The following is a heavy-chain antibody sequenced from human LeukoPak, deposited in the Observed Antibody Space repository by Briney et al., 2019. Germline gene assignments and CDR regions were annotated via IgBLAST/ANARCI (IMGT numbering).Heavy chain of an antibody. CDR2: IKPDGSDK. CDR3: ARYYDSSGYFY. D-gene: IGHD3-22*01. V-gene: IGHV3-7*04. Sequence: GGSLRLSCVDSEFTFSRYWMSWVRQAPGKGLEWVANIKPDGSDKNYVDSVRGRFTISRDNSKNSLYLQMNSLRAEDTAVYHCARYYDSSGYFYWGQGTLVTV. CDR1: EFTFSRYW. J-gene: IGHJ4*02.